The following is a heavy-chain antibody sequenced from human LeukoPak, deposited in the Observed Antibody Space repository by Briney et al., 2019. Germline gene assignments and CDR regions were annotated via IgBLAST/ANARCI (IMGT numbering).Heavy chain of an antibody. CDR3: AKDGEYYDSSGYLDY. CDR1: GFTFSSYA. J-gene: IGHJ4*02. Sequence: GGSLRLSWAASGFTFSSYAMSWARQAPGKGLEWVSAISGSGGSTYYADSVKGRFTISRDNSKNTLYLQMNSLRAEDTAVYYCAKDGEYYDSSGYLDYWGQGTLVTVSS. CDR2: ISGSGGST. D-gene: IGHD3-22*01. V-gene: IGHV3-23*01.